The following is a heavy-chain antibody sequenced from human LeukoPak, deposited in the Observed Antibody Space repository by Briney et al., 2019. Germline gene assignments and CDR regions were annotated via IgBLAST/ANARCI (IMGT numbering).Heavy chain of an antibody. V-gene: IGHV3-48*04. J-gene: IGHJ4*02. CDR2: ISSSSSGI. Sequence: GGSLRLSCAASGFTFSSYSINWVRQAPGKGLEWVSSISSSSSGIHYADSVKGRFTISRDNAKNSLYLQMNSLRAEDTAVYYCARGPYFDSSGDYWGQGTLVTVSS. CDR1: GFTFSSYS. D-gene: IGHD3-22*01. CDR3: ARGPYFDSSGDY.